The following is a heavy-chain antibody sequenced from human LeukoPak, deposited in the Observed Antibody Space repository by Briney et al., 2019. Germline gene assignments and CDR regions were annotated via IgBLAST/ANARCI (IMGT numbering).Heavy chain of an antibody. J-gene: IGHJ4*02. V-gene: IGHV3-48*04. CDR2: ISSDSGTI. CDR1: GFTFSSYS. CDR3: AREGRLRPSHIDY. D-gene: IGHD2-15*01. Sequence: PGGSLRLPCVASGFTFSSYSINWVRQAPGQGLDWVSYISSDSGTIYYADSVKGRFTISRDNAQNLLYLQMNSLRADDTAVYYCAREGRLRPSHIDYWGQGTLVTVSS.